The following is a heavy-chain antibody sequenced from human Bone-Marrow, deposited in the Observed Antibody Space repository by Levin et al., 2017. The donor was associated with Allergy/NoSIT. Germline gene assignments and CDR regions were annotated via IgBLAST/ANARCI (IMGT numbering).Heavy chain of an antibody. CDR2: SNAGNGNT. CDR3: ARAQCSGGSCYLDY. V-gene: IGHV1-3*02. CDR1: GYTFTSYA. J-gene: IGHJ4*02. D-gene: IGHD2-15*01. Sequence: GESLKISCKASGYTFTSYAMHWVRQAPGQRLEWMGWSNAGNGNTKYSQEFQGRVTITRDTSASTAYMELSSLRSEDMAVYYCARAQCSGGSCYLDYWGQGTLVTVSS.